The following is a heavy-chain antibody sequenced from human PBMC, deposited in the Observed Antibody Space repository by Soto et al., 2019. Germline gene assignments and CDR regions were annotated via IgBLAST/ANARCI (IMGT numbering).Heavy chain of an antibody. CDR2: IRSRSGSI. CDR3: ARDGDSSSWSDLDY. D-gene: IGHD6-13*01. CDR1: GFTFSTYN. V-gene: IGHV3-48*02. Sequence: EVQLVESGGGMVQPGGSLRLSCAASGFTFSTYNMHWARQAPGQGLEWVSYIRSRSGSIYYADSVKGRFTISRDNAKNSVYLQMNSLRDEDTAVYYCARDGDSSSWSDLDYWGQGTLVTVSS. J-gene: IGHJ4*02.